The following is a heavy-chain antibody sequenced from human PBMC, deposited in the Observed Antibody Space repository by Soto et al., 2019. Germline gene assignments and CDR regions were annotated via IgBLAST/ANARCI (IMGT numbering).Heavy chain of an antibody. J-gene: IGHJ5*02. CDR1: GFTFATYA. V-gene: IGHV3-23*01. CDR2: ISGGGGST. D-gene: IGHD3-10*01. CDR3: AKDVVIRGPVLRWFDP. Sequence: EVQLLESGGALVQPGGSLRLSCAASGFTFATYAMSWVRQAPGKGLEWVSGISGGGGSTYYADSVKGRFTISRDNSKNALNLQTNSLRAQDTAVYYYAKDVVIRGPVLRWFDPWGQGTLVTVSS.